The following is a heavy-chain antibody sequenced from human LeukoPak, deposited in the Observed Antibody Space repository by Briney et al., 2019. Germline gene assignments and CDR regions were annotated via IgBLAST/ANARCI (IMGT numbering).Heavy chain of an antibody. J-gene: IGHJ6*02. D-gene: IGHD6-13*01. CDR2: MNPNSGNT. CDR3: ARGGHSSSWYFYYYGMDV. CDR1: GYTFTSYD. Sequence: VASVRVSCKASGYTFTSYDINWVRQAPGQGLEWMGWMNPNSGNTDYAQKFQGRVTMTSNPSISTAYMELSSLRSEDTAVYYCARGGHSSSWYFYYYGMDVWGQGTTVTVSS. V-gene: IGHV1-8*01.